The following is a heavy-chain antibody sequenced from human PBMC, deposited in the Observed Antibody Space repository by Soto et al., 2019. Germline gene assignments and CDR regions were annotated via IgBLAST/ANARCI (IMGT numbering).Heavy chain of an antibody. J-gene: IGHJ3*02. Sequence: VSLRLSCAASGFTFSSYWMTWVRQAPGKGLEWVANIKQDGSEKFYVDSVKGRFTISRDNAKNSLYMQMNSLRAEDTAVYYRARGAGSYFRRVVRAFDIWGQGPLVAV. D-gene: IGHD1-26*01. CDR1: GFTFSSYW. CDR2: IKQDGSEK. V-gene: IGHV3-7*04. CDR3: ARGAGSYFRRVVRAFDI.